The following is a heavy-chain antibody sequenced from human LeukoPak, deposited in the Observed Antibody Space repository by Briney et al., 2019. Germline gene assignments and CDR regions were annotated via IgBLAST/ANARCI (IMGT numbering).Heavy chain of an antibody. CDR3: AKRGVVIRVILVGFHKEAYYFDS. CDR2: ISDGGGRT. D-gene: IGHD3-10*01. CDR1: GITLSNGG. Sequence: GPLRLSCAFSGITLSNGGMSWGREAPGGGVEWVAGISDGGGRTNYADSVKGRFTISSDNPTNTLYLQMNRLRAEATAVYFCAKRGVVIRVILVGFHKEAYYFDSWGQGALVTVSS. V-gene: IGHV3-23*01. J-gene: IGHJ4*02.